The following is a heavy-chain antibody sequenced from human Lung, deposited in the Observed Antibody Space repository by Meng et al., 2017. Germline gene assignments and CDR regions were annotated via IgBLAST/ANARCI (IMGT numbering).Heavy chain of an antibody. CDR3: ARGGVTTDD. J-gene: IGHJ4*02. CDR1: GFTCSTTW. D-gene: IGHD4-17*01. Sequence: VRLVEWGGGLVKAGESLRRSFAAYGFTCSTTWMRWGRQAHGKGLEWVSLITGDGSSTIYADSVQGRFTMSRDNAKNTLSLQMNSLRAEDTAVYYCARGGVTTDDWGQGTLVTVSS. V-gene: IGHV3-74*01. CDR2: ITGDGSST.